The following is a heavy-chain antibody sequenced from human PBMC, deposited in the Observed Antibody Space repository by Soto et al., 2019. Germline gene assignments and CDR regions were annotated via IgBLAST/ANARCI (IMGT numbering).Heavy chain of an antibody. CDR1: GFTFSSYA. CDR3: ANPGDVAEETDYYYGMDV. J-gene: IGHJ6*02. Sequence: PGGSLRLSCAASGFTFSSYAMSWVRQAPGKGLEWVSAISGSGGSTYYADSVKGRFTISRDNSKNTLYLQMNSLRAEDTAVYYCANPGDVAEETDYYYGMDVCGQGTTVTVSS. D-gene: IGHD3-10*01. V-gene: IGHV3-23*01. CDR2: ISGSGGST.